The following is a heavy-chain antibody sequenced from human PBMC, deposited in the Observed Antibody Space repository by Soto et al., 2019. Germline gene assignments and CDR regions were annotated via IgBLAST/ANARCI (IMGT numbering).Heavy chain of an antibody. CDR3: AREKVEMATMVSAFDI. CDR2: IIPIFGTA. V-gene: IGHV1-69*13. D-gene: IGHD5-12*01. Sequence: SVEVSCQASGDTFRTYAISGVRKAPAQGLEWMGGIIPIFGTANYAQKFQGRVTITADESTSTAYMELSSLRSEDTAVYYCAREKVEMATMVSAFDIWGQGKMVTVSS. J-gene: IGHJ3*02. CDR1: GDTFRTYA.